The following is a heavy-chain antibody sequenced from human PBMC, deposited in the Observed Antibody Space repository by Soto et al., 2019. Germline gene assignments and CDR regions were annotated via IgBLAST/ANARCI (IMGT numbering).Heavy chain of an antibody. D-gene: IGHD2-15*01. J-gene: IGHJ5*02. V-gene: IGHV1-3*05. CDR2: INSGNGYT. CDR1: GYTFSSYP. CDR3: ARERGGYCSGGSCSEAWFDP. Sequence: QVQLVQSGAEEKRPGASVKISCKASGYTFSSYPIHWVRQAPGHRLEWMGWINSGNGYTKYSQKFQARVSLTRDTSASTAYMQLSSLRSEDTAVYYCARERGGYCSGGSCSEAWFDPWGQGTLVTVSS.